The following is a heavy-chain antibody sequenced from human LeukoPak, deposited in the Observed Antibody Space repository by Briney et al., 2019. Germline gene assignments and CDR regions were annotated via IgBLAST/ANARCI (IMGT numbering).Heavy chain of an antibody. CDR3: ARDLAVRYFDY. Sequence: GGSLRLSCAASGFTFSSYSMNWVRQAPGKGLEWVSSISSSSSYIYYADSVKGRFTISRDNAKNSLYLQMNSLRAEDTAVYYCARDLAVRYFDYWGQGTLVTVSS. D-gene: IGHD6-19*01. J-gene: IGHJ4*02. V-gene: IGHV3-21*01. CDR1: GFTFSSYS. CDR2: ISSSSSYI.